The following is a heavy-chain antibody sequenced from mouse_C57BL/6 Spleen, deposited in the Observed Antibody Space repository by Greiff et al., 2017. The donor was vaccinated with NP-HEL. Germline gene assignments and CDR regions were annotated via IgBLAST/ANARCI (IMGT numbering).Heavy chain of an antibody. D-gene: IGHD1-1*02. J-gene: IGHJ3*01. CDR2: ISSGGDYI. V-gene: IGHV5-9-1*02. CDR3: TREVGSAWFAY. CDR1: GFTFSSYA. Sequence: DVMLVESGEGLVKPGGSLKLSCAASGFTFSSYAMSWVRQTPEKRLEWVAYISSGGDYIYYADTVKGRFTISRDNARNTLYLQMSSLKSEDTAMYYCTREVGSAWFAYWGQGTLVTVSA.